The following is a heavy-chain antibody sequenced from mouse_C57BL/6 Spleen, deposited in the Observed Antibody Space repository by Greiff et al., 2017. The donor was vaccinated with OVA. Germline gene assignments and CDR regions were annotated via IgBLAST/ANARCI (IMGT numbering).Heavy chain of an antibody. V-gene: IGHV1-82*01. D-gene: IGHD4-1*01. CDR2: IYPGDGDT. CDR1: GYAFSSSW. Sequence: VQLQQSGPELVKPGASVKISCKASGYAFSSSWMNWVKQRPGKGLEWIGRIYPGDGDTNYNGKFKGKATLTVDTSSSTAYMQLSSLTSDDSAVYVCARGLGRGDYWGQGTTLTVSS. J-gene: IGHJ2*01. CDR3: ARGLGRGDY.